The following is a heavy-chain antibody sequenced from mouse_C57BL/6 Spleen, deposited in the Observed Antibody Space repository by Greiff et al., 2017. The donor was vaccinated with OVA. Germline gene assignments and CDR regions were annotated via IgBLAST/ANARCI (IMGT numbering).Heavy chain of an antibody. CDR1: GYTFTSYW. CDR2: IYPGSGST. D-gene: IGHD6-5*01. J-gene: IGHJ4*01. CDR3: ARCEDPYDFYAMDY. V-gene: IGHV1-55*01. Sequence: QVQLKQPGAELVKPGASVKMSCKASGYTFTSYWITWVKQRPGQGLEWIGDIYPGSGSTNYNEKFKSKATLTVDTSSSTAYMQLSSLTSEDSAVYYCARCEDPYDFYAMDYWGQGTSVTVSS.